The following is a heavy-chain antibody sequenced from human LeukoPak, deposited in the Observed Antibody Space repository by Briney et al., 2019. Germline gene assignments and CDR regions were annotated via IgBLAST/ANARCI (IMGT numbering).Heavy chain of an antibody. D-gene: IGHD2-2*01. CDR3: AKDWRYCSSTSCPMDHYFDY. J-gene: IGHJ4*02. V-gene: IGHV3-23*01. Sequence: GGSLRLSCAASGFTFSSYAMSWVRQAPGKGLEWVSAISGSGGSTYYADSVKGRFTISRDNSENTLYLQMNSLRAEDTAVYYCAKDWRYCSSTSCPMDHYFDYWGQGTLVTVSS. CDR1: GFTFSSYA. CDR2: ISGSGGST.